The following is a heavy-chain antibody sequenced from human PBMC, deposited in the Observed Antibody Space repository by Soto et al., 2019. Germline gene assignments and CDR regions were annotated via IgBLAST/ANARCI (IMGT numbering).Heavy chain of an antibody. D-gene: IGHD2-21*01. CDR1: GDTFTTNY. V-gene: IGHV1-46*01. CDR2: INPNNGAT. J-gene: IGHJ6*02. Sequence: QEQLVQSGAEVKEPGASLKVSCKASGDTFTTNYLHWVRQAPGQGLEWMGRINPNNGATLYAQECRGRLILXXGTSTSTVYMDLNSVKSEDSAVYYCASRVLCDMDVWGQGTTVTVSS. CDR3: ASRVLCDMDV.